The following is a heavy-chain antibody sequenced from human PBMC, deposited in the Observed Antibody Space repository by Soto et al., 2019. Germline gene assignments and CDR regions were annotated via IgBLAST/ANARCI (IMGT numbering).Heavy chain of an antibody. CDR2: IYPGDSDT. J-gene: IGHJ4*02. CDR3: ASSTPTTSPYAQWLAH. V-gene: IGHV5-51*01. Sequence: SLTDSRSGAKDSCTSYSIRWLSKMPGKGLEWMAIIYPGDSDTRYSPCFQGQVTISADKSISPAYLQWSSLKASDTAMYYCASSTPTTSPYAQWLAHWGQGTLDTVTS. CDR1: KDSCTSYS. D-gene: IGHD6-19*01.